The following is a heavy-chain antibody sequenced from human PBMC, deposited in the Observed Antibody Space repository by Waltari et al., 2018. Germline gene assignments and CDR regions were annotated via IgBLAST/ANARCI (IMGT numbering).Heavy chain of an antibody. V-gene: IGHV3-23*04. J-gene: IGHJ4*02. CDR1: GGTFSSYT. CDR2: ISGSGGST. Sequence: VQLVQSGAEVKKPGSSVKVSCKASGGTFSSYTISWVRQAPGKGLEWVSAISGSGGSTYYADSVKGRFTISRDNSKNTLYLQMNSLRAEDTAVYYCAKDLRYGGQGTLVTVSS. CDR3: AKDLRY.